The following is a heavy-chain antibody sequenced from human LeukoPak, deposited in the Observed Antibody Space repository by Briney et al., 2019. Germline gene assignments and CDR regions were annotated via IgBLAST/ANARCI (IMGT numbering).Heavy chain of an antibody. V-gene: IGHV1-2*02. CDR3: ARDHRIDRVATLDYHYYGMDV. CDR1: GYTFTGYY. D-gene: IGHD5-12*01. J-gene: IGHJ6*02. Sequence: GASVKVSCKASGYTFTGYYMHWVRQAPGQGLEWMGWINPNSGGTNYAQKFQGRVTMTRDTSISTAYMELSRLRSDDTAVYYCARDHRIDRVATLDYHYYGMDVWGQGTTVTVSS. CDR2: INPNSGGT.